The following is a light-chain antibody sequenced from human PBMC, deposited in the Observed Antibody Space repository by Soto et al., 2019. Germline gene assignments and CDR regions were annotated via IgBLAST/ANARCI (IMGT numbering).Light chain of an antibody. Sequence: DIQMTQSPSSLSASVGDRVTITCRASQTINKYLNWYQQKPGKAPKLLIYAASSLQSGVPSRFSGSGSGTDFTLSISRLQPEDFATYYCQQSYSTHYTFGQGTKVDIK. CDR1: QTINKY. CDR2: AAS. J-gene: IGKJ2*01. V-gene: IGKV1-39*01. CDR3: QQSYSTHYT.